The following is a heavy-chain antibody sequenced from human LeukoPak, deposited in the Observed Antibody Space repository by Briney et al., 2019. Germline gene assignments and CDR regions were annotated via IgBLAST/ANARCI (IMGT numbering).Heavy chain of an antibody. CDR2: ISSSSSTI. CDR1: GFTFSSYS. CDR3: ARSTRLATPSVDY. J-gene: IGHJ4*02. Sequence: GGSLRLSCAASGFTFSSYSMNWVRQAPGKGLEWVSYISSSSSTIYYADSVKGRFTISRDSAKNSLYLQMNSLRGEDTAVYYCARSTRLATPSVDYWGQGTLVTVSS. V-gene: IGHV3-48*01. D-gene: IGHD1-1*01.